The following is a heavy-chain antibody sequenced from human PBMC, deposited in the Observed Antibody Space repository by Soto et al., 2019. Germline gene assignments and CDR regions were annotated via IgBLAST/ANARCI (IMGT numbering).Heavy chain of an antibody. CDR3: AKVSAGYFGRY. CDR2: VCDSGGNT. D-gene: IGHD2-15*01. V-gene: IGHV3-23*01. J-gene: IGHJ4*02. Sequence: PGGSLRLSCVASGFTFSTYAMSWARQAPGKGPEWVSSVCDSGGNTYYADSVKGRFTISRDNSKNTLYLQMNSLRAEDTAVYYCAKVSAGYFGRYWGQGTLVTVSS. CDR1: GFTFSTYA.